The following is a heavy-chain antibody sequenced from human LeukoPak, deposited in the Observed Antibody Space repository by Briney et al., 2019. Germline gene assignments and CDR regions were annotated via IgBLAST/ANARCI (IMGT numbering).Heavy chain of an antibody. CDR1: GFTFSTYA. CDR3: ARESVDTSLIHVDY. CDR2: ISRSGDST. V-gene: IGHV3-23*01. Sequence: GGSLRLSCAASGFTFSTYATSWVRQAPGKGLEWVSAISRSGDSTHYADSVKSRFTISRDNSKNTLYLQMSILRAEDTAVYYCARESVDTSLIHVDYWGQGTLVTVSS. J-gene: IGHJ4*02. D-gene: IGHD5-18*01.